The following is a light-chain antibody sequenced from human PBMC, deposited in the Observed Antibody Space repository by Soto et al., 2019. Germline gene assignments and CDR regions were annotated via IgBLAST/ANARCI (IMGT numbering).Light chain of an antibody. Sequence: DIQMTQSPSTLSASVGDRVTITCRASQSISTWLAWYQQKPGKAPNLLIYKASTLESGVPSRFSGSGSGTEFTLTINSLQPDDFATHYCQHYYTYSGTFGQGTKVEIK. CDR2: KAS. J-gene: IGKJ1*01. CDR3: QHYYTYSGT. V-gene: IGKV1-5*03. CDR1: QSISTW.